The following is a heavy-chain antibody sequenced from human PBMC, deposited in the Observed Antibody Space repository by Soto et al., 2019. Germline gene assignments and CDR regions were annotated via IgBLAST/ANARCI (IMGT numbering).Heavy chain of an antibody. CDR2: IWDDGIKK. D-gene: IGHD3-16*01. CDR3: VRGGNVAGAFDI. J-gene: IGHJ3*02. CDR1: GFTFSHYG. V-gene: IGHV3-33*01. Sequence: ESGGGVVQPGRSLRLSCAASGFTFSHYGMHWVRQAPGKGLEWVAVIWDDGIKKFYPDSVRGRFTISRDNSENTLFLQMNSLTAEDTAIYYCVRGGNVAGAFDIWGQGTMVTVSS.